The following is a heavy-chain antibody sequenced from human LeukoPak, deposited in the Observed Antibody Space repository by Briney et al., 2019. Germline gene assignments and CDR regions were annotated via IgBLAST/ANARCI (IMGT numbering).Heavy chain of an antibody. CDR3: ARHARPWLGRSYYFDY. CDR2: IYHSGST. CDR1: GYSISSGYY. Sequence: SETLSLTCAVSGYSISSGYYWGWIRQPPGKGLEWIGSIYHSGSTYYNPSLKSRVTISVDTSKNQFSLKLSSVTAADTAVYYCARHARPWLGRSYYFDYWGQGTLVTVSS. V-gene: IGHV4-38-2*01. D-gene: IGHD6-19*01. J-gene: IGHJ4*02.